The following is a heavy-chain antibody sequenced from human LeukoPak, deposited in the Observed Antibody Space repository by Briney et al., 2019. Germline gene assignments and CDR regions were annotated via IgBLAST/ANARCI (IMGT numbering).Heavy chain of an antibody. CDR3: ARDYADYVGYFFFDY. CDR2: ISGGGETT. Sequence: GGSLRLSCAASGFTFNSYAMNWGRQAPGKGLEWVSSISGGGETTYYADSAKGRFTISRDNSPNTLYLQTNSLRAEDTAVYYCARDYADYVGYFFFDYWGQGTLVTVSS. CDR1: GFTFNSYA. J-gene: IGHJ4*02. D-gene: IGHD4-17*01. V-gene: IGHV3-23*01.